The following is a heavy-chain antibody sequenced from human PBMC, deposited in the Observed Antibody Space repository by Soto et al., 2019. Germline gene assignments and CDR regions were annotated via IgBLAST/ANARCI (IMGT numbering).Heavy chain of an antibody. CDR3: ARVKQQLPEFDY. CDR2: INHSGST. Sequence: QVQLQQWGAGLLKPSETLSLTCAVYGGSFSGYYWSWIRQPPGKGLEWIGEINHSGSTNYNPSLKSRVTISVDTSKNQFSLKLSSVTAADTAVYYCARVKQQLPEFDYWGQGTLVTVSS. J-gene: IGHJ4*02. D-gene: IGHD6-13*01. V-gene: IGHV4-34*01. CDR1: GGSFSGYY.